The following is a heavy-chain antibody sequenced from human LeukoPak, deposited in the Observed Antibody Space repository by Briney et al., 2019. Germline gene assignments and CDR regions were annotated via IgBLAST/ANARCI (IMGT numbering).Heavy chain of an antibody. CDR1: GGPFSGYY. D-gene: IGHD3-22*01. V-gene: IGHV4-34*01. J-gene: IGHJ4*02. Sequence: SETLSLTCAVYGGPFSGYYWSWIRQPPGKGLEWIGDINHSGSSNYNPSLKSPVTISVNTSKDQFSLKLSSVTAADTAVYYCARGRTPYYYDSSGYKYYFDYWGQGTLVTVSS. CDR2: INHSGSS. CDR3: ARGRTPYYYDSSGYKYYFDY.